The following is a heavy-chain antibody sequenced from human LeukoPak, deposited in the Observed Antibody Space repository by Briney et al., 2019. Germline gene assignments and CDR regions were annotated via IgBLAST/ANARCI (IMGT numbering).Heavy chain of an antibody. D-gene: IGHD3-3*01. V-gene: IGHV3-21*01. CDR1: GFTFSSYS. J-gene: IGHJ6*02. Sequence: GGSLRLSCAASGFTFSSYSMNWVRQAPGKGLEWVSSISSSSSYIYYADSVKGRFTISRDNAKNSLYLQMNSLRAEDTAVYYCARVGEGYDFWSGYYGDLNYYYGMDVWGRGTTVTVSS. CDR2: ISSSSSYI. CDR3: ARVGEGYDFWSGYYGDLNYYYGMDV.